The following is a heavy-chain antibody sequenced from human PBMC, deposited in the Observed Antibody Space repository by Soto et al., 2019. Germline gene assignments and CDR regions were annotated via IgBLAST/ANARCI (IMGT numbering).Heavy chain of an antibody. J-gene: IGHJ6*03. V-gene: IGHV3-64*01. CDR2: ISSNGVGT. Sequence: VQLAESGGGLAQPGGSLRLSWAASGFTLSGYAMDWVRQAPGKGLEYVSGISSNGVGTYYANSVQGRFTISRDNSKNTVYLQMGSLRPEDMAVYYCARRARPDFYYMDVWGKGTTVTVS. D-gene: IGHD6-6*01. CDR3: ARRARPDFYYMDV. CDR1: GFTLSGYA.